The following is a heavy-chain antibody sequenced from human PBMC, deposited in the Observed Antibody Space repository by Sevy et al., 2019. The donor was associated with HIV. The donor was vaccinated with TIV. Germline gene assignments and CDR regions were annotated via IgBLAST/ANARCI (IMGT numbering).Heavy chain of an antibody. V-gene: IGHV1-24*01. D-gene: IGHD2-15*01. CDR3: ATVGLGYYSGSSYYQGDWFDP. CDR2: LDPGNGEI. Sequence: ASVKVSCKVFGYSLSKLSMHWVRQAPGKGLEWMGSLDPGNGEITYAQTLQGRVTMTEDTSTDTAYMELSSRTSEDTATYYCATVGLGYYSGSSYYQGDWFDPWGQGTLVTVSS. CDR1: GYSLSKLS. J-gene: IGHJ5*02.